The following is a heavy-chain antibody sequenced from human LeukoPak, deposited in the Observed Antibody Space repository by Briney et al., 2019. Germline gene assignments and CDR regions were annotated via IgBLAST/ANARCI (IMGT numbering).Heavy chain of an antibody. Sequence: SGTLSLTCAVSGDSISDSDWWTWVRQPPGKGLEWIGEIRHSGSTNYSPSLKSRVTISIDKSKNQFSLKLSSVTAADTANYFCARAGIPWNPADCWGQGTLVIVSS. V-gene: IGHV4-4*02. CDR3: ARAGIPWNPADC. CDR1: GDSISDSDW. CDR2: IRHSGST. J-gene: IGHJ4*02. D-gene: IGHD1-14*01.